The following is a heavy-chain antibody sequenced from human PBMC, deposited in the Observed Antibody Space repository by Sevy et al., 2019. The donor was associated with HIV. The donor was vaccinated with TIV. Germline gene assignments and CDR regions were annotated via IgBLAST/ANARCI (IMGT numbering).Heavy chain of an antibody. CDR2: IYPGDSDT. J-gene: IGHJ4*02. CDR1: GTSFTNYW. D-gene: IGHD3-22*01. CDR3: ARRFDSTGYHPFDY. V-gene: IGHV5-51*01. Sequence: GESLMISCKGSGTSFTNYWIGWVRQMPGKGLEWMGVIYPGDSDTKYSPSFQGRVTISADKSITTAYLQWSSLKASDTAMYYCARRFDSTGYHPFDYWGQGTLVTVSS.